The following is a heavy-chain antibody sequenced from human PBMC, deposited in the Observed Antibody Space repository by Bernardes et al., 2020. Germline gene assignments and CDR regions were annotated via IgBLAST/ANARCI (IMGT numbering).Heavy chain of an antibody. V-gene: IGHV3-23*01. Sequence: GGSLRLSCVASGFAFSNYAMSWVRQAPGKGLEWVSAISGTGSSTQLADSVKGRLTISRDNSRNTLSLQLNSLGDEDTAIYYCAKGSGWYVGRFDYWGQGVLVTVSS. CDR2: ISGTGSST. J-gene: IGHJ4*02. CDR3: AKGSGWYVGRFDY. CDR1: GFAFSNYA. D-gene: IGHD6-19*01.